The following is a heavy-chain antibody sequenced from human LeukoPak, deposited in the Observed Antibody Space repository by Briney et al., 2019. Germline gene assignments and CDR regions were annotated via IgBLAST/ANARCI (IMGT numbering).Heavy chain of an antibody. V-gene: IGHV4-4*07. Sequence: SETLSLTCTVSGGSISSYYWSWIRQPAGKGLEWIGRIYTSGSTNYNPSLKGRVTMSVDTSKNQFSLKLSSVTASDTAIYYCASTKLGYSSGWHWGQGTLVTVSS. CDR2: IYTSGST. CDR3: ASTKLGYSSGWH. CDR1: GGSISSYY. D-gene: IGHD6-19*01. J-gene: IGHJ4*02.